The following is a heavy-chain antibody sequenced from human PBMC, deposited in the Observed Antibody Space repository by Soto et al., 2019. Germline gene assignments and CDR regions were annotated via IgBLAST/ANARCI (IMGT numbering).Heavy chain of an antibody. D-gene: IGHD2-2*01. CDR3: ARDREDIVVVPAAPAYYYYYGMDV. CDR1: GFTFSSYS. Sequence: GGSLRLSCAASGFTFSSYSMNWVRQAPGKGLEWVAVIWYDGSNKYYADSVKGRFTISRDNSKNTLYLQMNSLRAEDTAVYYCARDREDIVVVPAAPAYYYYYGMDVWGQGXTVTVSS. V-gene: IGHV3-33*08. J-gene: IGHJ6*02. CDR2: IWYDGSNK.